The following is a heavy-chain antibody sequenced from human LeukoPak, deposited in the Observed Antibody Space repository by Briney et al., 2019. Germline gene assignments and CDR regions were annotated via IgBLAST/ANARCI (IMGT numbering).Heavy chain of an antibody. J-gene: IGHJ4*02. V-gene: IGHV5-51*01. CDR3: ARRGYYDSSGSPPPDY. Sequence: GESLKISCKGSGYSFTSYWIGWGRQMPGKGLEWMGIIYPGDSDTRYSPSFQGQVTISADKSISTAYLQWSSLKASDTAMYYCARRGYYDSSGSPPPDYWGQGTLVTVSS. D-gene: IGHD3-22*01. CDR1: GYSFTSYW. CDR2: IYPGDSDT.